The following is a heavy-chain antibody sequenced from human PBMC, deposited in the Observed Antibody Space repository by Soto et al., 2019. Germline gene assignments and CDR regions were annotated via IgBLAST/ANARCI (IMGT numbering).Heavy chain of an antibody. Sequence: QVQLVQSGAEVKKPGSSVKVSCKASGGTFRSYTISWVRQAPGQGLEWMGRIIPILGIANYAQKFQGRVTITADKSTSPAYMELSSLRSEDTAVYYCARESFRAVNSPFWFDPWGQGTLVNGSS. V-gene: IGHV1-69*08. CDR1: GGTFRSYT. J-gene: IGHJ5*01. D-gene: IGHD2-15*01. CDR3: ARESFRAVNSPFWFDP. CDR2: IIPILGIA.